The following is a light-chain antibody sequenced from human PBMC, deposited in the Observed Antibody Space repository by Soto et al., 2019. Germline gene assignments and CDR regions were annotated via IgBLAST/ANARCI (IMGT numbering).Light chain of an antibody. CDR2: DAS. CDR3: QQRGVWPLYT. Sequence: EIVLTQSPTTLSLSPGERATLSCRASQSVSYNLAWYQQKPGQAPRLLIYDASNRATGVPARFSGSGSGTDFTLSICSLEPEDFAVYYCQQRGVWPLYTFGQGSKLEIK. CDR1: QSVSYN. J-gene: IGKJ2*01. V-gene: IGKV3-11*01.